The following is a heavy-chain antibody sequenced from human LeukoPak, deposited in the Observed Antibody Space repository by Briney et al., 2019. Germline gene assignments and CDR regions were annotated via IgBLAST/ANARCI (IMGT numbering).Heavy chain of an antibody. Sequence: SETLSLTCTVSGASISSYYWSWIRQPAGKGLEWIGRIYTGGNTKYNPSLKSRVTMSVDTSKNQFSLKVSSATAADTAVYYCARDQGSGDESYFDYWGQGTLVTVSS. V-gene: IGHV4-4*07. CDR1: GASISSYY. J-gene: IGHJ4*02. CDR3: ARDQGSGDESYFDY. CDR2: IYTGGNT. D-gene: IGHD7-27*01.